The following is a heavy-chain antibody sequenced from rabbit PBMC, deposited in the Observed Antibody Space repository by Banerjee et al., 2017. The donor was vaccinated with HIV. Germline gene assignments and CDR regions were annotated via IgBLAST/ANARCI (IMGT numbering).Heavy chain of an antibody. J-gene: IGHJ4*01. CDR2: IYTSTGST. D-gene: IGHD1-1*01. Sequence: QEQLEESGGDLVKPEGSLTLTCTASGFSFSSSYDMCWVRQAPGKGLEWIACIYTSTGSTWYASWAKGRFTISKSTSLKTVDLKMTSLTAADTATYFCARDPSSLAYYDLWGPGTLVTVS. CDR1: GFSFSSSYD. CDR3: ARDPSSLAYYDL. V-gene: IGHV1S43*01.